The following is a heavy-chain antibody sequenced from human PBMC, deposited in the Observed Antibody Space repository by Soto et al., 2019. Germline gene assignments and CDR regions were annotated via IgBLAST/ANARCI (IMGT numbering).Heavy chain of an antibody. V-gene: IGHV4-31*01. CDR1: GNSISSGRYF. J-gene: IGHJ4*02. CDR3: ARVETPMTPPIGPFDY. D-gene: IGHD5-18*01. CDR2: ISHGGNA. Sequence: QVQLEESGPGLVKPSQTLSLTCTVSGNSISSGRYFWTWIRQHPGKGLEWIGCISHGGNAFYNPSLNSPLTMTVATSENQLSLMLTSVTAADTAVYYCARVETPMTPPIGPFDYWGQGTLVTLSS.